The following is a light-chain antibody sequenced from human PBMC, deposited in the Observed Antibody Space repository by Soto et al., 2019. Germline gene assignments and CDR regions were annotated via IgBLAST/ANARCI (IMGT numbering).Light chain of an antibody. Sequence: QSLLKQPPSVSGAPGQRFTIACTGSSSNIGAGYDVHWYQQRPGTAPKLLIFGNTNRPSGVPDRFSGSKSGTSASLAITGLQAEDEGDYYCQSYDSTLSARYVFGTGTKVTVL. CDR3: QSYDSTLSARYV. J-gene: IGLJ1*01. V-gene: IGLV1-40*01. CDR2: GNT. CDR1: SSNIGAGYD.